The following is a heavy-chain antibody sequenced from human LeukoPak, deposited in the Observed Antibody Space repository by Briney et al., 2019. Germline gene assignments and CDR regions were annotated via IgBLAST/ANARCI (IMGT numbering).Heavy chain of an antibody. V-gene: IGHV3-30*02. D-gene: IGHD3-3*01. CDR3: AKGSGFVTDH. Sequence: GGSLRLSCAASGFTFSTYVMHWVRQAPGKGLEWVAFIRYDGSNEYYVDSVKGRFTISRDNSKNTLYLQMNSLRAEDTAVYYCAKGSGFVTDHWGQGSLVTVSS. CDR2: IRYDGSNE. CDR1: GFTFSTYV. J-gene: IGHJ4*02.